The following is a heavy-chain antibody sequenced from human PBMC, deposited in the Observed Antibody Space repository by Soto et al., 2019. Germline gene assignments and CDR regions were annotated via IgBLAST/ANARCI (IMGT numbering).Heavy chain of an antibody. Sequence: ASVKVSCKASGYSFISYGITWVRQAPGQGLEWMGWISAYIGNTNYAQKVQDRVTMTTDTSTRTVDMELRSLRSDDTAVYYCARVVGGGYYFDYWGQGTLVTVSS. CDR3: ARVVGGGYYFDY. CDR2: ISAYIGNT. J-gene: IGHJ4*02. CDR1: GYSFISYG. D-gene: IGHD1-26*01. V-gene: IGHV1-18*04.